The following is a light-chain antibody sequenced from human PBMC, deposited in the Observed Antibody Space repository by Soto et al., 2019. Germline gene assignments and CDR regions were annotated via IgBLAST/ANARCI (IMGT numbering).Light chain of an antibody. J-gene: IGKJ4*01. CDR3: QQYNNWLT. V-gene: IGKV3-15*01. Sequence: EIVMTQSPATLSVSPGERATLSCRASQSVSSNVAWYQQRPGQAPRLLIYGASTRATGIPARFSGSGSGTEFTLTISSLQSEDFAVYYCQQYNNWLTFGGGTKVEIK. CDR2: GAS. CDR1: QSVSSN.